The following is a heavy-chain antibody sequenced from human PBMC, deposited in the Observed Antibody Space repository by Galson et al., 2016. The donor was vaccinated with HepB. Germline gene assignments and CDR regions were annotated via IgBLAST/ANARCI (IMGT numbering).Heavy chain of an antibody. CDR2: ISDDEVSK. CDR3: ARPRRWTYYDYGMDV. J-gene: IGHJ6*02. D-gene: IGHD3/OR15-3a*01. Sequence: SLRLSCAASGFTFSDYGMHWVRQAPGKGLEWVAVISDDEVSKHYADSVKGRFTISRDNSKNMLYLQMNSLRIEDTAVYFCARPRRWTYYDYGMDVWGQGTTVTVSS. CDR1: GFTFSDYG. V-gene: IGHV3-30*03.